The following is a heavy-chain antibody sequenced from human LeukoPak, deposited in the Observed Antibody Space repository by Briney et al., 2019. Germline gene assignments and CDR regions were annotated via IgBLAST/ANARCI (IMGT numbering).Heavy chain of an antibody. J-gene: IGHJ4*02. CDR3: ARHRATILYFDY. Sequence: KPSETLSLTCAVYGGSFSGYYWSWIRQPPGKGLEWIGEINHSGSTNYNPSLKSRVTISVDTSKNQFSLKLSSVTAADTAVYYCARHRATILYFDYWGQGTLVTVSS. D-gene: IGHD3-3*01. V-gene: IGHV4-34*01. CDR2: INHSGST. CDR1: GGSFSGYY.